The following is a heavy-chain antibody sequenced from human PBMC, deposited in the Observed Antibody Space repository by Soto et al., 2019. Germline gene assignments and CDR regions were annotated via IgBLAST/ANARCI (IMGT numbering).Heavy chain of an antibody. D-gene: IGHD6-19*01. CDR2: ISSSSSYI. J-gene: IGHJ5*02. V-gene: IGHV3-21*01. CDR1: GFTFSSYS. CDR3: ARTYSSGWYEGWFDP. Sequence: EVQLVESGGGLVKPGGSLRLSCAASGFTFSSYSINWVRQAPGKGLEWVSSISSSSSYIYYADSVKGRFTISRDNAKNSVYLQMNSLRVEDTAVYYCARTYSSGWYEGWFDPWGQGDLVTVSS.